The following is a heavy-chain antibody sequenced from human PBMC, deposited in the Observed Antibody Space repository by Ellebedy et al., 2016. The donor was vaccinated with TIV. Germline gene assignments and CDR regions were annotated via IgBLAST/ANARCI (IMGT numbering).Heavy chain of an antibody. CDR2: IYYSGST. V-gene: IGHV4-31*03. Sequence: SETLSLXCTVSGGSISSGAYYWSWIRQHPGKGLEWIGYIYYSGSTYYNPSLMSRVAISVDTSKNQFSLNLSSVTAADTAVYYCARISGTPRYGGYLDYWGQGTLVTVSS. CDR1: GGSISSGAYY. D-gene: IGHD1-14*01. CDR3: ARISGTPRYGGYLDY. J-gene: IGHJ4*02.